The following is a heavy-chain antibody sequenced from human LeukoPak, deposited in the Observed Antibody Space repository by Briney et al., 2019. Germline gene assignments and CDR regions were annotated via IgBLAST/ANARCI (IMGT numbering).Heavy chain of an antibody. CDR3: AYRRHGDYFDD. CDR1: GFSLSTSGVG. V-gene: IGHV2-5*02. CDR2: VYWDDDK. D-gene: IGHD4-17*01. Sequence: ESSPTLVKPTQTLTLTCTFSGFSLSTSGVGVGWIRQPPGKALEWLALVYWDDDKTYSPSLKSRLTITKATSKTQVVLTMTNMDPVDTGTYYCAYRRHGDYFDDWGQGSLVTVSS. J-gene: IGHJ4*02.